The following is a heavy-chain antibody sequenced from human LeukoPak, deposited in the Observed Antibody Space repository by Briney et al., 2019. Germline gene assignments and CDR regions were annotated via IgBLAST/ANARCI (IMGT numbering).Heavy chain of an antibody. J-gene: IGHJ6*02. CDR1: GGTFSSYA. V-gene: IGHV1-69*04. D-gene: IGHD2-2*01. CDR2: IIPILGIA. Sequence: SVKVSCKASGGTFSSYASSWVRQAAGQGLEWMGRIIPILGIANYAQKFQGRVTITADKSTSTAYMELSSLRSEETAVYYCARYVHAYCSSTSCYDSYYYYGMDVWAKGPRSTSP. CDR3: ARYVHAYCSSTSCYDSYYYYGMDV.